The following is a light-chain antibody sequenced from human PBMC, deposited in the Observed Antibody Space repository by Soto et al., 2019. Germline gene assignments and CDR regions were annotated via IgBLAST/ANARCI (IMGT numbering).Light chain of an antibody. CDR1: QSVSSNY. J-gene: IGKJ1*01. CDR3: QQYGSSPWT. Sequence: EIVLTQSPGXLSLSPGERATLSCRASQSVSSNYLAWYQQKPGQAPRPLIYGASSRATGIPDRFSGSGAGTDFTLTVSRLESEDFAVYYCQQYGSSPWTFGQGTKVDIK. CDR2: GAS. V-gene: IGKV3-20*01.